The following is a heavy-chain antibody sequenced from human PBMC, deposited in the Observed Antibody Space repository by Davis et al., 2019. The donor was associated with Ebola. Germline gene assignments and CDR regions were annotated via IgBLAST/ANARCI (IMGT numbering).Heavy chain of an antibody. CDR1: GDTVSSIDGA. CDR2: TYYSSKWFN. Sequence: HSQTLSLTCDTSGDTVSSIDGAWNWIRQSPSRGLEWLGRTYYSSKWFNDYAVSVKSRITINPDTSKNQFSLQLSSVTPEDTAVYYCARGWLRTGLDVWGKGTTVTVSS. D-gene: IGHD5-12*01. V-gene: IGHV6-1*01. J-gene: IGHJ6*04. CDR3: ARGWLRTGLDV.